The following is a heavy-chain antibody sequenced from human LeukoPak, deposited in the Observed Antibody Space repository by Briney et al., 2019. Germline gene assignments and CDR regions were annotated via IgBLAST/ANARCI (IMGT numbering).Heavy chain of an antibody. CDR2: ISSSSSTI. CDR3: ARIECSGNFDY. D-gene: IGHD2-15*01. J-gene: IGHJ4*02. Sequence: GGSLRLSCAASGFTFSSYSMNWVRQAPGKGLEWVSYISSSSSTIYYADSVKGRFTISRDNAKNSLYLQMNSLRAEDTAVYYCARIECSGNFDYWGQGTLVTVSS. V-gene: IGHV3-48*01. CDR1: GFTFSSYS.